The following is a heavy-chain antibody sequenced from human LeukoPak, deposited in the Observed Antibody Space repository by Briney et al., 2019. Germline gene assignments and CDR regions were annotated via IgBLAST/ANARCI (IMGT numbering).Heavy chain of an antibody. J-gene: IGHJ4*02. Sequence: GVSLRLSCAASGFTFSDYWMHWVRQVQGKGLVWVSRINSGGSRTTYADSVKGRFTISRDNAKNTLYLQMDSLRAEDTGVYYCARSNQADDYWGQGTLVTVSS. V-gene: IGHV3-74*01. D-gene: IGHD1-14*01. CDR2: INSGGSRT. CDR3: ARSNQADDY. CDR1: GFTFSDYW.